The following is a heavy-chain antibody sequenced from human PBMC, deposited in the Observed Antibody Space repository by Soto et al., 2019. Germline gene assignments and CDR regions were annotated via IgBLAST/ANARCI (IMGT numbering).Heavy chain of an antibody. Sequence: SETLSLTCTVSGGSISGYFWNWIRQPPGKGLEWIGYMSYTGNTNYNPSLTSRVSISVDTSKNQFSLNLNSVTAADTAVYYCERADKTIVPIAKWGQGTLVTVSS. J-gene: IGHJ4*02. D-gene: IGHD3-10*01. CDR2: MSYTGNT. V-gene: IGHV4-59*01. CDR1: GGSISGYF. CDR3: ERADKTIVPIAK.